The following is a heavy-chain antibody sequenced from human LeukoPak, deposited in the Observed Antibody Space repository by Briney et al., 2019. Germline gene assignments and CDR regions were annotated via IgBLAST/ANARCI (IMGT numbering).Heavy chain of an antibody. V-gene: IGHV4-39*01. Sequence: PETLSLTCTVSGDSVSSSSYYWGWIRQPPGKGLEWIGIIYYTGVTYRSPSLKSRVTISVDTSRNQFSLRLSSVTASDTAVYYCARHFSNSAPTFWGQGTLVTVSS. D-gene: IGHD2/OR15-2a*01. J-gene: IGHJ4*02. CDR2: IYYTGVT. CDR3: ARHFSNSAPTF. CDR1: GDSVSSSSYY.